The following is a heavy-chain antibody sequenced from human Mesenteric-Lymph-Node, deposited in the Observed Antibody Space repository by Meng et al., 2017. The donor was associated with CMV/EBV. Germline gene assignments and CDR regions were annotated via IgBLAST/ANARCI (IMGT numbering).Heavy chain of an antibody. CDR1: GFTFSNFW. Sequence: GESLKISCATSGFTFSNFWMYWVRQGPGKRLVWVSHINGDGTTTKYADSVKGRFTISRDNAKNTLYLQMNSLRPEDTAIYYCARRSRDGYNFDYWGQGTLVTVSS. CDR2: INGDGTTT. CDR3: ARRSRDGYNFDY. J-gene: IGHJ4*02. V-gene: IGHV3-74*03. D-gene: IGHD5-24*01.